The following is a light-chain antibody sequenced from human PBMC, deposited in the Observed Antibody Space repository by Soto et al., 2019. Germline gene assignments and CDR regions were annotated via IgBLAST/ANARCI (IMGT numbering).Light chain of an antibody. CDR1: SSNIGNNY. J-gene: IGLJ3*02. CDR3: GTWDSSLSAGV. V-gene: IGLV1-51*02. CDR2: ENN. Sequence: QSVLTQPPSVSAAPGQKVTISCSGSSSNIGNNYVSWSQQLPGTAPKLLIYENNKRPSGIPDRFSGSKSGTSATLGITGLQTGDEADYYCGTWDSSLSAGVFGGGTKLTVL.